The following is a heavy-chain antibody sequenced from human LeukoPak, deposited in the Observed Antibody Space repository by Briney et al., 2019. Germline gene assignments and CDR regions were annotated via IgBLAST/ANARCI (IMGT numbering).Heavy chain of an antibody. CDR2: TSPSGGTI. CDR3: AKGSATADSIYTFDI. D-gene: IGHD6-13*01. V-gene: IGHV3-11*01. CDR1: GFTFSDYY. J-gene: IGHJ3*02. Sequence: PGGSLRLSCAASGFTFSDYYMSWIRQAPETGLEWLSYTSPSGGTIYYTDSVKGRFTMSRDNAQNALYLEMNSLRAEDTAVYYCAKGSATADSIYTFDIWGQGTMVTVSS.